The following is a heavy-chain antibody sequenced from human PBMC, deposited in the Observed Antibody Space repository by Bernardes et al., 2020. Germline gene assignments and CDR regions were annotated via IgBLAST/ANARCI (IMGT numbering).Heavy chain of an antibody. D-gene: IGHD2-21*02. CDR1: GFSLSTSGMH. V-gene: IGHV2-70*04. J-gene: IGHJ6*03. Sequence: SGPTLVKPTQTLTLTCTFSGFSLSTSGMHLNWIRQPPRKALEWLARIDWDGDTFYSTSLKTRLTVSWDTSKNQVILTMTNMDPVDTATYYCARTPSGGDCYEAGCYYMDVWGKGTTVTVSS. CDR3: ARTPSGGDCYEAGCYYMDV. CDR2: IDWDGDT.